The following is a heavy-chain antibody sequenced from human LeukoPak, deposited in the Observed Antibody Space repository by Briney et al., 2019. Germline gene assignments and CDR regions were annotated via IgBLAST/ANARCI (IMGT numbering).Heavy chain of an antibody. CDR2: IYYSGST. D-gene: IGHD3-10*01. V-gene: IGHV4-59*01. CDR1: GGSISSYY. CDR3: ARGYYGSGSPYFYYMDV. J-gene: IGHJ6*03. Sequence: SETLSLTCTVSGGSISSYYWSWIRQPPGKGLEWIGYIYYSGSTNYNPSLKSRVTISVDTSKNQFSLKLSSVTAADTAVYYCARGYYGSGSPYFYYMDVWGKGTTVSVSS.